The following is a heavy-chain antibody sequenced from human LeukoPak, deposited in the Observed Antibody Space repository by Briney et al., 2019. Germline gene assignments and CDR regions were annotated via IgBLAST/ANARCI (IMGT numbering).Heavy chain of an antibody. CDR1: GFTFSSYG. CDR3: ARDLDYGDSPHYAFDI. D-gene: IGHD4-17*01. CDR2: IRYDGSNK. Sequence: GGSLRLSCAASGFTFSSYGMHWVRQAPGKGLEWVAFIRYDGSNKYYADSVKGRFTISRDNSKNTLYLQMNSLRAEDTAVYYCARDLDYGDSPHYAFDIWGQGTMVTVSS. V-gene: IGHV3-30*02. J-gene: IGHJ3*02.